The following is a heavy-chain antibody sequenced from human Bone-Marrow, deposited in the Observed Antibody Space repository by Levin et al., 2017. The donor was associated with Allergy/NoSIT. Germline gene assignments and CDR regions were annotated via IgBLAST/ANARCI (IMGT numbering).Heavy chain of an antibody. CDR2: IKQDASEK. J-gene: IGHJ4*02. Sequence: GGSLRLSCAASGFAITPFWMTWVRQAPGKGLEWVANIKQDASEKYYLDSVEGRFTISRDNARNSFFLQMNSLRADDTAIYYCARDRVRSKTYYDLWGQGTLVTVSS. D-gene: IGHD3-10*01. CDR3: ARDRVRSKTYYDL. CDR1: GFAITPFW. V-gene: IGHV3-7*01.